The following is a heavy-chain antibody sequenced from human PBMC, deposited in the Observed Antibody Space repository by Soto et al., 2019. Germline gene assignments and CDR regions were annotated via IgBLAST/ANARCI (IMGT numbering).Heavy chain of an antibody. D-gene: IGHD2-2*01. CDR2: IIPIFGTA. CDR1: GGTFSSYA. V-gene: IGHV1-69*01. Sequence: QVQLVQSGAEVKKPGSWVKVSCKAPGGTFSSYAISWVRQAPGQGLEWMGGIIPIFGTANYAQRFQGRVTITADESTSTGYMELSSLRSEDTAVYYCARSQGGSTSLDIYYYYYYGMDVWGQGTTVTVSS. CDR3: ARSQGGSTSLDIYYYYYYGMDV. J-gene: IGHJ6*02.